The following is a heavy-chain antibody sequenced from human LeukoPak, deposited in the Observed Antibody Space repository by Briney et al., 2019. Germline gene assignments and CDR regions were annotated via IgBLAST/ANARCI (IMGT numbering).Heavy chain of an antibody. Sequence: GGSLRLSCAASGFTFSSYAMHWVRQAPGKGLECVSGISGSGTSTYYADSVKGRFTISRDNSNNRLYLQMNSLRAGDTAVYYCAKSPYSTSSMAWFDPWGQGTLVTVSS. CDR1: GFTFSSYA. V-gene: IGHV3-23*01. CDR3: AKSPYSTSSMAWFDP. CDR2: ISGSGTST. D-gene: IGHD6-6*01. J-gene: IGHJ5*02.